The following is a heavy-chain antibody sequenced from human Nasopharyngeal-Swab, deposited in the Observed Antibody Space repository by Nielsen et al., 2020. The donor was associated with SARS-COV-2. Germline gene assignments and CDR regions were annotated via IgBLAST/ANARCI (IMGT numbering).Heavy chain of an antibody. Sequence: SVKVSCKASGGTFSSYAISWVRQAPGQGLEWMGRIIPILGIANYAQKFQGRVTITADKSTSTAYMELSSLRSEDTAVYYCARDTLRFLEWPPPAEIDYWGQGTLVTVSS. J-gene: IGHJ4*02. V-gene: IGHV1-69*04. CDR2: IIPILGIA. D-gene: IGHD3-3*01. CDR3: ARDTLRFLEWPPPAEIDY. CDR1: GGTFSSYA.